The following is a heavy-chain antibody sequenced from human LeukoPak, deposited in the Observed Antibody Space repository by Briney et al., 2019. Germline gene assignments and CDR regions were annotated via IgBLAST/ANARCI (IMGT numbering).Heavy chain of an antibody. D-gene: IGHD2-2*01. V-gene: IGHV4-38-2*02. Sequence: SETLSLTCAVSGYSISSGYYWGWIRQPPGKGLEWIGSIYHSGSTYYNPSLKSRVTISVDTSKNQFSLKLSSVTAADTAVYYCARDGFVVVPAAHYYYGMDVWGKGTTVTVSS. CDR3: ARDGFVVVPAAHYYYGMDV. CDR2: IYHSGST. J-gene: IGHJ6*04. CDR1: GYSISSGYY.